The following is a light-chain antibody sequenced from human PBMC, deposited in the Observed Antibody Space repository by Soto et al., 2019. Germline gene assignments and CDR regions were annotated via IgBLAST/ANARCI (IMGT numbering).Light chain of an antibody. CDR3: QQCGSSPWT. J-gene: IGKJ1*01. Sequence: EIVLTQSPATLSLSPGERATLSCRASQSVSNSLAWYQQKPGQAPRLLIYAASSRATGIPDRFSGGGSGTDFTLTISRLEPEDFAVYYCQQCGSSPWTFGQGTKVEIK. CDR1: QSVSNS. V-gene: IGKV3-20*01. CDR2: AAS.